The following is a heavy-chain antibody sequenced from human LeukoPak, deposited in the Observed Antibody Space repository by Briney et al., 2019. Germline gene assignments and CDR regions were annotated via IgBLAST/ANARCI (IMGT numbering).Heavy chain of an antibody. CDR2: ISGSGGST. D-gene: IGHD2-2*01. J-gene: IGHJ4*02. CDR1: GFTFSSYA. Sequence: GGSLRLSCAASGFTFSSYAMSWVRQAPGKGLGWVSAISGSGGSTYYADSVKGRFTISRDNSKNTLYLQMNSLRAEDTAVYYCAKSEYQLLSPFDYWGQGTLVTVSS. V-gene: IGHV3-23*01. CDR3: AKSEYQLLSPFDY.